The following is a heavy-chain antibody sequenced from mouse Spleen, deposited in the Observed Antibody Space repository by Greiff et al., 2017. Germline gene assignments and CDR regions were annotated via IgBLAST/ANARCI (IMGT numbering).Heavy chain of an antibody. J-gene: IGHJ4*01. Sequence: VKLMESGPGLVAPSQSLSITCTVSGFSLTNYAVHWVRQSPGKGLEWLGVIWSDGSTDYNAAFISRLSISKDSSKSQVFFKMNSLQADDTAIYYCARRGAYGHYAMDYWGQGTSVTVSS. CDR1: GFSLTNYA. V-gene: IGHV2-4-1*01. D-gene: IGHD1-1*02. CDR3: ARRGAYGHYAMDY. CDR2: IWSDGST.